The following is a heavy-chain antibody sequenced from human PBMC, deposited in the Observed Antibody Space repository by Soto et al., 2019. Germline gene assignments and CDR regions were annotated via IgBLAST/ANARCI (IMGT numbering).Heavy chain of an antibody. V-gene: IGHV4-34*01. CDR1: GGSFSGYY. Sequence: SSDTLSLTCAVYGGSFSGYYWSWIRQPPGKGLEWIGEINHSGSTNYNPSHKSRVTISVDTSKNQFSLKLSSVTAADTAVYYCARGEPWFGELLLGRRRWFDPWGQGTLVTV. CDR2: INHSGST. D-gene: IGHD3-10*01. J-gene: IGHJ5*02. CDR3: ARGEPWFGELLLGRRRWFDP.